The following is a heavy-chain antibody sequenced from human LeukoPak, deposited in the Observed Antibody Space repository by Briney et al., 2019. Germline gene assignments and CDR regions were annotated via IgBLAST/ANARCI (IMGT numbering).Heavy chain of an antibody. CDR1: GFTFSSYS. D-gene: IGHD5-24*01. CDR3: ARGSNRGYTY. CDR2: INHSGST. Sequence: GSLRLSCAASGFTFSSYSMNWVRQPPGKGLEWIGEINHSGSTNYNPSLKSRVTISVDTSKNQFSLKLSSVTAADTAVYYCARGSNRGYTYWGQGTLVTVSS. V-gene: IGHV4-34*01. J-gene: IGHJ4*02.